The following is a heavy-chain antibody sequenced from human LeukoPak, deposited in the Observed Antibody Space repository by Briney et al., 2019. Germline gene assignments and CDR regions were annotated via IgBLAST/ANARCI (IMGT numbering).Heavy chain of an antibody. CDR2: ISYDGSNK. CDR1: GFTFSNYA. CDR3: ATVWMEKQLWLPFHH. J-gene: IGHJ4*02. Sequence: GGSLRLSCVASGFTFSNYAMHWVRQAPGKGLEWVAVISYDGSNKYYADSAKGRFTISRDNSKSTLYLQMNSLRVEDTAVYYCATVWMEKQLWLPFHHWGQGTLVTVSS. D-gene: IGHD5-18*01. V-gene: IGHV3-30-3*01.